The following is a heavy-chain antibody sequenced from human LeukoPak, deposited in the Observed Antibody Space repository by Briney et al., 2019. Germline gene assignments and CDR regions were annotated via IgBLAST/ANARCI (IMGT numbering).Heavy chain of an antibody. Sequence: PGGSLRLSCAASGFTFSGSAMHWVRQASGKGLEWVGSIRSKANSYATAYAASVKGRFTISRDDSKSTAYLQMNSLKTEDTAVYYCTWICVHCGGDLNHYYYYMDVWGKGTTVTVSS. D-gene: IGHD2-21*02. CDR1: GFTFSGSA. V-gene: IGHV3-73*01. J-gene: IGHJ6*03. CDR2: IRSKANSYAT. CDR3: TWICVHCGGDLNHYYYYMDV.